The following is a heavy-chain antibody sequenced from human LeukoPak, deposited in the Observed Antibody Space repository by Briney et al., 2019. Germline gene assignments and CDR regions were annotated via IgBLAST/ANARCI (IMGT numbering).Heavy chain of an antibody. CDR2: TNHSGST. CDR1: GGSFSGYY. D-gene: IGHD3-3*01. CDR3: ARGLWGTIFGVADY. J-gene: IGHJ4*02. V-gene: IGHV4-34*01. Sequence: SETLSLTCAVYGGSFSGYYWSWIRQPPGKGLEWIGETNHSGSTNYNPSLKSRVTISVDTSKNQFSLKLSSVTAADTAVYYCARGLWGTIFGVADYWGQGTLVTVSS.